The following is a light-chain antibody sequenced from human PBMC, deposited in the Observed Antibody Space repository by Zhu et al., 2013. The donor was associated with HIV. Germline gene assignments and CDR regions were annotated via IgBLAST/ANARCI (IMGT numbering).Light chain of an antibody. CDR3: LQSNSYPRT. J-gene: IGKJ2*02. V-gene: IGKV1D-12*01. CDR2: GAS. CDR1: QDISSW. Sequence: DIQMTQSPSSVSASVGDRVTITCRASQDISSWLVWYQHKPGKAPRLLIYGASSLHDGVPSRFSGSGSGTDFSLTISSLQPEDFATYYCLQSNSYPRTFGQGTRLEIK.